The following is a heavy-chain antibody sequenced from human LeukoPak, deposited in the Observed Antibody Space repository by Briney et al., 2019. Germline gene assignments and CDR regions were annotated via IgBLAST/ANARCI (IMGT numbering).Heavy chain of an antibody. CDR3: AKLHLDHDFWSGYYTGYYYYMDV. V-gene: IGHV3-23*01. Sequence: GGSLRLSCAASGFTFSSYAMSWVRQAPGKGLEWVSAISGSGGSTYYADSVKGRFTISRDNSKNTLYLQMNSLRAEDTAVYYCAKLHLDHDFWSGYYTGYYYYMDVWGKGTTVTVSS. CDR1: GFTFSSYA. CDR2: ISGSGGST. J-gene: IGHJ6*03. D-gene: IGHD3-3*01.